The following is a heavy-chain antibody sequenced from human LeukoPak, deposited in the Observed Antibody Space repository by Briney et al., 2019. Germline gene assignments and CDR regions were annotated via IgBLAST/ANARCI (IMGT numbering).Heavy chain of an antibody. J-gene: IGHJ6*03. CDR2: MNPNSGNT. D-gene: IGHD6-6*01. V-gene: IGHV1-8*01. CDR1: GYTFTSYD. CDR3: ARGPESSSSLGYYYYYMDV. Sequence: ASVKVSCKASGYTFTSYDINWVRQATGQGLEWMGWMNPNSGNTGYAQKFQGRVTMTRDTSISTAYMELSRLRSDDTAVYYCARGPESSSSLGYYYYYMDVWGKGTTVTVSS.